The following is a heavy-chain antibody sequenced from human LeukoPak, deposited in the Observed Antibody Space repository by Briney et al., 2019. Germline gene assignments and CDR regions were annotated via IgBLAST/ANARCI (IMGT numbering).Heavy chain of an antibody. V-gene: IGHV3-53*01. CDR2: IYSGGST. Sequence: GGSLSLSCAASGFTFSSYAMSWVRQAPGKGLEWVSVIYSGGSTYYADSVKGRFTISRDNSKNTLYLQMNSLRAEDTAVYYCAAVAGIHVVYWGQGTLVTVSS. D-gene: IGHD6-19*01. CDR3: AAVAGIHVVY. J-gene: IGHJ4*02. CDR1: GFTFSSYA.